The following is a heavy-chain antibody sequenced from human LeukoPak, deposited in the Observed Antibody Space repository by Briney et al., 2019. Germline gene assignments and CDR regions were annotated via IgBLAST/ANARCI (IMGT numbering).Heavy chain of an antibody. Sequence: GGSLRLSCAASGFTFSRYAMHWVRQAPGKGLEWVAVIWSGGNSKYYADSVKGRFTISRDNSKNTLYLQVDSLRVEDTAVYFCARWRTSNWSEFDYWGQGTLVTVSS. CDR3: ARWRTSNWSEFDY. CDR1: GFTFSRYA. D-gene: IGHD6-13*01. CDR2: IWSGGNSK. V-gene: IGHV3-33*01. J-gene: IGHJ4*02.